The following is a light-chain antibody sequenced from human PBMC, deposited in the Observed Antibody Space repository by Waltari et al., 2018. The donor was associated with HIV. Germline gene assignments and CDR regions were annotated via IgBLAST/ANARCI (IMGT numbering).Light chain of an antibody. CDR3: QSYDSSLSGSI. CDR2: GNI. Sequence: QSVLTQPPSVSGAPGQRVPIPCPGSSPHIGAGYDVHWYQQLPGTAPKLLINGNITRPSGVPDRFSDSKSGTSASLAITGLQAEDEADYYCQSYDSSLSGSIFGGGTKLTVL. V-gene: IGLV1-40*01. CDR1: SPHIGAGYD. J-gene: IGLJ2*01.